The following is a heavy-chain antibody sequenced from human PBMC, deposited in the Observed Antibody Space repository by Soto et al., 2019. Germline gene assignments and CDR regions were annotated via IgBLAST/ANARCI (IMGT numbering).Heavy chain of an antibody. CDR3: TPWAVTPPPP. Sequence: EAQLVESGGGLVKPGGSLRLSCVASGFVFNGAWMNWVRQAPGTGLEWVGRIKSGSNVGATDYAAPVRGRFSISRDDSKKKVYLEMNSLKTGEHAGYYCTPWAVTPPPPWGQGTLVTVSS. V-gene: IGHV3-15*07. CDR2: IKSGSNVGAT. J-gene: IGHJ5*02. CDR1: GFVFNGAW. D-gene: IGHD5-18*01.